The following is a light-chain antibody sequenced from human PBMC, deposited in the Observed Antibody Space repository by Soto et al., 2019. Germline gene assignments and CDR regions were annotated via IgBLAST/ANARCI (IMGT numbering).Light chain of an antibody. Sequence: SYELTQPPSVSVAPGKTARITCGGNNIGSKSVHWYQQKAGQAPVLVIYYDSDRPSGIPERFSGSNSGNTATLTISRVEAGDEADYYCQVWDSSSDHDVFGTGTKVTVL. CDR2: YDS. J-gene: IGLJ1*01. CDR3: QVWDSSSDHDV. V-gene: IGLV3-21*04. CDR1: NIGSKS.